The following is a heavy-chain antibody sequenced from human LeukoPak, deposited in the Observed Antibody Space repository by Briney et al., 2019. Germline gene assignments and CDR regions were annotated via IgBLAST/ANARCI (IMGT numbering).Heavy chain of an antibody. D-gene: IGHD3-22*01. J-gene: IGHJ4*02. CDR3: ARLAQNYYDSSGYYYYFDY. Sequence: GESLKISCKASGYSFTSYWIGWVRQMPGKGLEWMGIIYPGDSDTRYSPSFQGQVTISADKSTSTAYLQWSSLKASDTAMYYCARLAQNYYDSSGYYYYFDYWGQGTLVTVSS. V-gene: IGHV5-51*01. CDR1: GYSFTSYW. CDR2: IYPGDSDT.